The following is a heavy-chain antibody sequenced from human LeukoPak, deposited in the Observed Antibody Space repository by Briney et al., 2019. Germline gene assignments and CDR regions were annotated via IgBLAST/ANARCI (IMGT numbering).Heavy chain of an antibody. CDR1: AFIVSDNY. V-gene: IGHV3-53*05. Sequence: PGGSLRLSCVASAFIVSDNYMSWVRQAPGKGLEWVSLMYSGGSTYYADSVKGRFTISRDNSKNTLYLQMNSLRAEDTAVYYCAKDLTIFGVVHDAFDIWGQGTMVTVSS. CDR2: MYSGGST. CDR3: AKDLTIFGVVHDAFDI. D-gene: IGHD3-3*01. J-gene: IGHJ3*02.